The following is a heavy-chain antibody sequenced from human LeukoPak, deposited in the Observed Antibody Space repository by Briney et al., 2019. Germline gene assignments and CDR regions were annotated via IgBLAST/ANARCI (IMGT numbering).Heavy chain of an antibody. D-gene: IGHD6-19*01. J-gene: IGHJ4*02. CDR3: AREMTVQYSSGWYGDYFDY. CDR1: GGSISSYY. V-gene: IGHV4-4*07. Sequence: SETLSLTCTVSGGSISSYYWSWIRQPAGKGLEWIGRIYYSGSTYYNPSLKSRVTISVDTSKNQFSLKLSSVTAADTAVYYCAREMTVQYSSGWYGDYFDYWGQGTLVTVSS. CDR2: IYYSGST.